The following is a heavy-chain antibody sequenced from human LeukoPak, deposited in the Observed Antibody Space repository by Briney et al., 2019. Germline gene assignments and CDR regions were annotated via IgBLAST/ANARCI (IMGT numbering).Heavy chain of an antibody. CDR2: IKHDGSET. CDR1: GFTFNTFW. CDR3: ARLTGSGIVGTTGGFDH. Sequence: GGSLRLSCAASGFTFNTFWMTWLRQAPGKGPEWVANIKHDGSETDYLDSVKGRFTISRDNAKNSLYLQMNNLRAEDTAVYYCARLTGSGIVGTTGGFDHWGQGTLVTVSS. J-gene: IGHJ4*01. D-gene: IGHD1-26*01. V-gene: IGHV3-7*03.